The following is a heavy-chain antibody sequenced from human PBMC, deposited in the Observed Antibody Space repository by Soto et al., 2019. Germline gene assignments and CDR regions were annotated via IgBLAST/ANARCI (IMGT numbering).Heavy chain of an antibody. CDR2: LNTYGNT. V-gene: IGHV4-4*07. J-gene: IGHJ5*02. D-gene: IGHD1-7*01. Sequence: QVQLQESGPGLVRPSETLSLTCTVSGGSISSYRWSWIRHPAGKGLEWIGRLNTYGNTHYNPSLKSRVTVSVDTSRNQFFLTLRSVTAADSAVYHCGRESGETWDYEASWGQGTPVTVSS. CDR1: GGSISSYR. CDR3: GRESGETWDYEAS.